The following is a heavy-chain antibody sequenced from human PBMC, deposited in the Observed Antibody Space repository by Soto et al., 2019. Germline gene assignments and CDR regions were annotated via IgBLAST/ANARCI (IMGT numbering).Heavy chain of an antibody. Sequence: SETLSLTCAVYGGSFSGYYWSWIRQPPGKGLEWIGEINHSGSTNYNPSLKSRVTISVDTSKNQFSLKLSSVTAADTAVYYCARGFLGVAVAGTCVLDYWGQGTLVTVSS. CDR1: GGSFSGYY. V-gene: IGHV4-34*01. CDR2: INHSGST. D-gene: IGHD6-19*01. J-gene: IGHJ4*02. CDR3: ARGFLGVAVAGTCVLDY.